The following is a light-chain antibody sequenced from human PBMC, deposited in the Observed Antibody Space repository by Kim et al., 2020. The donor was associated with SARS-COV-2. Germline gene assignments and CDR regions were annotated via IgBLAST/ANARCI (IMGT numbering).Light chain of an antibody. CDR1: QSISSY. CDR3: HQSYTLPYT. Sequence: DIQMTQSPSSLSASVGDRVTITCRASQSISSYLNWYQQKPGKAPKLLIYAASTLQSGVPSRFSGSGSGTDFTLTISSLQPEDFATYYCHQSYTLPYTFGHGTKLEI. CDR2: AAS. V-gene: IGKV1-39*01. J-gene: IGKJ2*01.